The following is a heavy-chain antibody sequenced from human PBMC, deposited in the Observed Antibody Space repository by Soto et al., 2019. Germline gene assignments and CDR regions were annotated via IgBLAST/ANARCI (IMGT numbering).Heavy chain of an antibody. V-gene: IGHV1-8*01. D-gene: IGHD3-16*01. CDR2: MNPNSGNT. CDR1: GYTFTNYD. J-gene: IGHJ4*02. Sequence: QVQLVQSGAEVKKPGASVKVSCKASGYTFTNYDINWVRQATGQGLEWMGWMNPNSGNTGYAQKFQGRVTMTRNTYISTPDMEVSSLSCEDPAVYYWARLLWSYETFDLWGRGTLVIIFS. CDR3: ARLLWSYETFDL.